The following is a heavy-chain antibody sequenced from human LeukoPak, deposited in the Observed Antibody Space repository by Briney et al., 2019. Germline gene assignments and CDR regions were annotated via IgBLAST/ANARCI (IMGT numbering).Heavy chain of an antibody. Sequence: GGSLRLSCAASGFKFDDYAMHWVRQAPGKGLEWVSGISWNSGSIGYADSVKGRFTISRDNAKNFLYLKINSLRAEDTGLYYCAKSGRYCSGGTCYSSLLAEYFQHWGQGTLVTVSS. V-gene: IGHV3-9*01. J-gene: IGHJ1*01. CDR3: AKSGRYCSGGTCYSSLLAEYFQH. D-gene: IGHD2-15*01. CDR2: ISWNSGSI. CDR1: GFKFDDYA.